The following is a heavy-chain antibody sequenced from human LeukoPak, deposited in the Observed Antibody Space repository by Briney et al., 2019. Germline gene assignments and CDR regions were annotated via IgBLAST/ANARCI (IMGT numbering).Heavy chain of an antibody. D-gene: IGHD3-16*02. J-gene: IGHJ3*02. CDR3: ARESLGPNHTVVIVATGHDAFDI. CDR2: INPSGGST. V-gene: IGHV1-46*01. CDR1: GYTFTGYY. Sequence: ASVKVSCKASGYTFTGYYIHWVRQAPGKGLEWMGLINPSGGSTTYPQKFKGRVTLTRDTSTSTVYMDLSNLRSDDTAIYYCARESLGPNHTVVIVATGHDAFDIWGQGTMVTVSS.